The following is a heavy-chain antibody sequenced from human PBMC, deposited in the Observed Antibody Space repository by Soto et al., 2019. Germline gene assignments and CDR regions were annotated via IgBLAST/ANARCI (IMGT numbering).Heavy chain of an antibody. Sequence: SETLSLTCAVYGGSFSGYYWSWIRQPPGKGLEWIGEINHSGSTNFNPSLKSRVTISVDTSKNQFSLKLSSVTAADTAVYYCARLLHDSRGGWWFDPWGQGTLVTVSS. J-gene: IGHJ5*02. V-gene: IGHV4-34*01. CDR2: INHSGST. CDR1: GGSFSGYY. CDR3: ARLLHDSRGGWWFDP. D-gene: IGHD3-3*01.